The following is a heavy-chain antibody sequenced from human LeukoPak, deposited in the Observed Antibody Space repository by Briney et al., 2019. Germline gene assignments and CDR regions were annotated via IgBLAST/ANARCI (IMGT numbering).Heavy chain of an antibody. J-gene: IGHJ1*01. Sequence: GGSLRLSCAASGFTFSSYAMSWVRQAPGKGLECVSAISGSGGSTYYADSVKGRFTISRDNSKNTLYLQMNSLRAEDTAVYYCAKDLYSGIAVAGTLQHWGQGTLVTVSS. V-gene: IGHV3-23*01. CDR1: GFTFSSYA. CDR3: AKDLYSGIAVAGTLQH. CDR2: ISGSGGST. D-gene: IGHD6-19*01.